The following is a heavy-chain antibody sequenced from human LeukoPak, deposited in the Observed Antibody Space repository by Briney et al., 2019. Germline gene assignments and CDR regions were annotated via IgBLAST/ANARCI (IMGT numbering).Heavy chain of an antibody. Sequence: SETLSLTCTVSGGSISSSSYYWGWIRQPPGKGLEWIGSIYYSGSTYYNPSLKSRVTISVDTSKNQFSLKLSSVTAADTAVYYCAREVVRPPQLFYFDYWGQGTLVTVSS. CDR3: AREVVRPPQLFYFDY. CDR2: IYYSGST. J-gene: IGHJ4*02. V-gene: IGHV4-39*07. CDR1: GGSISSSSYY. D-gene: IGHD3-10*01.